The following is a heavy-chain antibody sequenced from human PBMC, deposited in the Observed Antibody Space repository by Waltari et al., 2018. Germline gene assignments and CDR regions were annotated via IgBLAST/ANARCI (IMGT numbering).Heavy chain of an antibody. D-gene: IGHD5-12*01. Sequence: QVQLQESGPGLVKPSETLSLTCTVSGYSISSGYYWGWIRQPPGKGLEWIGSIYHSGSTYYNPSLKSRVTISVDTSKNQFSLKLSSVTAADTAVYYCARGGMGGYSGYDLDYWGQGTLVTVSS. CDR2: IYHSGST. CDR3: ARGGMGGYSGYDLDY. CDR1: GYSISSGYY. V-gene: IGHV4-38-2*02. J-gene: IGHJ4*02.